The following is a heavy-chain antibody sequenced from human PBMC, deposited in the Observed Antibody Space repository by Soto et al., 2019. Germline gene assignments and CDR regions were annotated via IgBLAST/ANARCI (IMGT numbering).Heavy chain of an antibody. Sequence: QVELVQSGAEVKKPGASVKVSCQVSEDTFTHYDINWVRQATGQGLEWMGWMNPNTGNIDYAHKFQGRLTMTRDTSTRTVYMELSSLRSDDTAVYYCVRRVASGHRSWFDPWGQGTLVTVSS. V-gene: IGHV1-8*02. D-gene: IGHD2-21*01. CDR2: MNPNTGNI. CDR1: EDTFTHYD. CDR3: VRRVASGHRSWFDP. J-gene: IGHJ5*02.